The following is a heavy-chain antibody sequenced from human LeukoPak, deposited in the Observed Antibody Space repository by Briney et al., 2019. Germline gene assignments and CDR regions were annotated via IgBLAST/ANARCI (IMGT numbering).Heavy chain of an antibody. Sequence: PSETLSLTCTVSGDSISNYYWSWIRQPAGKGLEWIGRIDISGSTNNNPSLKRRVSMSVDTSKNQFSLNLSSVTAADTAVHYCARDLLADYGDYVLNWYFDLWGRGTLVTVSS. CDR1: GDSISNYY. CDR3: ARDLLADYGDYVLNWYFDL. V-gene: IGHV4-4*07. J-gene: IGHJ2*01. CDR2: IDISGST. D-gene: IGHD4-17*01.